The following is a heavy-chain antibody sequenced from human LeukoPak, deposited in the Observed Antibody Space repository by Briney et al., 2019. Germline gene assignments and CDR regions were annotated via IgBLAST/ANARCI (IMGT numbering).Heavy chain of an antibody. CDR3: ARVGAIGQQRLGYYGMDV. D-gene: IGHD6-25*01. V-gene: IGHV1-18*01. J-gene: IGHJ6*02. Sequence: ASVKVSCKASGYTFTSYGISWVRQAPGQGLEWMGWISAYNGNTNYGQKLQGRVTMTTDTSTSTAYMELRSLRSDDTAVYYCARVGAIGQQRLGYYGMDVWGQGTTVTVSS. CDR1: GYTFTSYG. CDR2: ISAYNGNT.